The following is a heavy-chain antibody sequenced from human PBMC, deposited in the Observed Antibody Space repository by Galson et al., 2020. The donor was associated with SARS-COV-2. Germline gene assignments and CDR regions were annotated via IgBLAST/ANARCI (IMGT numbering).Heavy chain of an antibody. CDR2: IYYSGST. CDR1: GGSISSSSYY. V-gene: IGHV4-39*01. J-gene: IGHJ4*02. CDR3: ARHWRVGVGATPVGY. D-gene: IGHD1-26*01. Sequence: ASETLSLTCTVSGGSISSSSYYWGWIRQPPGKGLEWIGSIYYSGSTYYNPSLKSRVTISVDTSKNQFSLKLSSVTAADTAVYYCARHWRVGVGATPVGYWGQGTLVTVSS.